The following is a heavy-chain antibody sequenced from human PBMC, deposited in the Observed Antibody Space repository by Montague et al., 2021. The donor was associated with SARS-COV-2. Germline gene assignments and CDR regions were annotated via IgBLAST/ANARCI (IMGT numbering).Heavy chain of an antibody. CDR2: ISSSGSTI. D-gene: IGHD6-13*01. CDR1: GFTFSSYE. CDR3: ARDSSSFPLPGSAWFDP. J-gene: IGHJ5*02. Sequence: SLRLSCAASGFTFSSYEMNWVRQAPGKGLEWVSYISSSGSTIYYADSVKGRLTISRDNAKNSLYLQMNSLRAEDTAVYYCARDSSSFPLPGSAWFDPWGQGTLVTVSS. V-gene: IGHV3-48*03.